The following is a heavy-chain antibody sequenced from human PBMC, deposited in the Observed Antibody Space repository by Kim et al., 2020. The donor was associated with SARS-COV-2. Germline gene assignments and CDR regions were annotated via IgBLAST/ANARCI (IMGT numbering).Heavy chain of an antibody. D-gene: IGHD3-16*02. Sequence: GGSLRLSCAVSGFTFSSYSMNWVRQAPGKGLEWVSSISSSSSYIYYADSVKGRFTISRDNAKNSLYLQMNSLRAEDTAVYYCARAHLYDYVWGSYRSWYYFDYWGQGTLVTVSS. CDR1: GFTFSSYS. V-gene: IGHV3-21*01. CDR3: ARAHLYDYVWGSYRSWYYFDY. CDR2: ISSSSSYI. J-gene: IGHJ4*02.